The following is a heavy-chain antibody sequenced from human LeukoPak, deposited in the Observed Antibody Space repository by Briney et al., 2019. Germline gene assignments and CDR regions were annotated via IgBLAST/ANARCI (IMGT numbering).Heavy chain of an antibody. CDR1: GYTFTSYD. CDR3: ARGRSPSSGYLLRDHNWFDP. V-gene: IGHV1-8*03. J-gene: IGHJ5*02. D-gene: IGHD3-22*01. CDR2: MNPNSGNT. Sequence: GASVKVSCKASGYTFTSYDINWVRQATGQGLEWMGWMNPNSGNTGYAQKFQGRVTITRNTSISTAYMELSSLRSEDTAVYYCARGRSPSSGYLLRDHNWFDPWGQGTLVTVSS.